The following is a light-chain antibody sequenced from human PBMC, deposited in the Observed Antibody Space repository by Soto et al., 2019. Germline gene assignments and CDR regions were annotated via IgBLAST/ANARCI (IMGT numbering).Light chain of an antibody. V-gene: IGLV2-8*01. CDR2: EVV. Sequence: QSALTQPPSASGSPGQSVTISCTGTKNDIGVYDFVSWYQHHPGKAPRLIIYEVVQRPSGVPDRFSGSKSGNTASLTISGLQAEDETDYYCCSYTSNITPYVFGTGTKLTVL. J-gene: IGLJ1*01. CDR1: KNDIGVYDF. CDR3: CSYTSNITPYV.